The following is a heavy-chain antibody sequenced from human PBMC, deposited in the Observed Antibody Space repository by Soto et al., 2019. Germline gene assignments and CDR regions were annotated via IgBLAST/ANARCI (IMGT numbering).Heavy chain of an antibody. V-gene: IGHV1-2*02. J-gene: IGHJ2*01. CDR1: GYTFTGYY. D-gene: IGHD2-15*01. CDR2: INPNSGGT. Sequence: GASVKVSCKASGYTFTGYYMHWVRQAPGQGLEWMGWINPNSGGTNYAQKFQGRVTMTRDTSISTAYMELSRLRSDDTAVYYCAXVACSGGSCHSYWYFDLWGRGTLVTVSS. CDR3: AXVACSGGSCHSYWYFDL.